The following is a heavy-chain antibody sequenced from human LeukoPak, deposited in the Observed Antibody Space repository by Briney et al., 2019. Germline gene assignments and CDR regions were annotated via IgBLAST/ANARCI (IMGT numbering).Heavy chain of an antibody. Sequence: GRSQRLSCAASAFTFSSYWMSSVSHAPGKWLEWVASIRQDGSQKYYVDSVKGRFTISRDNAKNSLYLQMNSLRAEDTAVYYCARESGSVTSEVDFDYWGQGTLVTVSS. CDR3: ARESGSVTSEVDFDY. CDR1: AFTFSSYW. V-gene: IGHV3-7*01. J-gene: IGHJ4*02. D-gene: IGHD4-17*01. CDR2: IRQDGSQK.